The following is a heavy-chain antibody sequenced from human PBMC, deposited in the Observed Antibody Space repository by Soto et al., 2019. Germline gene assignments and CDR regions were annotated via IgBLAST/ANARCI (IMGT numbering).Heavy chain of an antibody. Sequence: VSGGSVSSGSYYWSWVRQPPGKGLEWIGEVYRTGSTNYNPSLESRLTISLDKSKNQFSLKLTSVTAADTAVYYCARARATIAAAAIFDCWGQGTLVTVSS. CDR3: ARARATIAAAAIFDC. D-gene: IGHD6-13*01. CDR1: GGSVSSGSYY. CDR2: VYRTGST. J-gene: IGHJ4*02. V-gene: IGHV4-4*02.